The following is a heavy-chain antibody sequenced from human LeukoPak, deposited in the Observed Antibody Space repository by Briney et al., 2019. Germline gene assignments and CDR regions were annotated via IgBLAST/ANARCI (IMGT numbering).Heavy chain of an antibody. J-gene: IGHJ3*02. V-gene: IGHV3-48*04. CDR1: GFTFSSYS. CDR3: ARDSLLYLDI. CDR2: ISSSSSTI. Sequence: GGSLRLSCAASGFTFSSYSMSWVRQAPGKGLEWVSYISSSSSTIYYADSVKGRFTISRDNAKNSLYLQMNSLRAEDTAVYYCARDSLLYLDIWGQGTMVTVSS.